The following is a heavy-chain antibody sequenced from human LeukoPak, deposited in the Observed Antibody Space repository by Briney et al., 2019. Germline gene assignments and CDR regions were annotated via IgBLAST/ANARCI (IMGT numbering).Heavy chain of an antibody. J-gene: IGHJ4*02. CDR3: ARGGRGWLQIDY. D-gene: IGHD5-24*01. V-gene: IGHV4-59*01. Sequence: SETLSLTCTVSGGSISSYYWSWIRQPPGKGLEWIGYIYYSGSTNYNPSLKSRVTISVDTSKNRFSLKLSSVTAADTAVYYCARGGRGWLQIDYWGQGALVTVSS. CDR2: IYYSGST. CDR1: GGSISSYY.